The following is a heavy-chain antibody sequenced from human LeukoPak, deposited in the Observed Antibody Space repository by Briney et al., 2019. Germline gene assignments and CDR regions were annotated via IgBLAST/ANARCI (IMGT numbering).Heavy chain of an antibody. V-gene: IGHV1-18*01. Sequence: ASVKVSCKASGYTFTSYGISWVRQAPGQGLEWMGWISAYNGNTNYAQKLQGRVTMTTDTSTSTAYMELRSLRSDDTAVYYCARDGDQLPLYYYYGMDVWGQGTTVTVSS. D-gene: IGHD2-2*01. CDR1: GYTFTSYG. CDR2: ISAYNGNT. J-gene: IGHJ6*02. CDR3: ARDGDQLPLYYYYGMDV.